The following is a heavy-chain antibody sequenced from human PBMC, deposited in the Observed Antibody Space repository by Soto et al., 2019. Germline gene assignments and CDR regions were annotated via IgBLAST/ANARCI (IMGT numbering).Heavy chain of an antibody. CDR1: GFTFSSYA. D-gene: IGHD3-10*01. J-gene: IGHJ6*03. CDR3: ANPPATMEYYYYYMDV. CDR2: ISGSGGST. V-gene: IGHV3-23*01. Sequence: EVQLLESGGGLVQPGGSLRLSCAASGFTFSSYAMSWVRQAPGKGLEWVSAISGSGGSTYYADSVKGRFTISRDNSKNTLYLQMNSLRAEDTAVYYCANPPATMEYYYYYMDVWGKGTTVTVSS.